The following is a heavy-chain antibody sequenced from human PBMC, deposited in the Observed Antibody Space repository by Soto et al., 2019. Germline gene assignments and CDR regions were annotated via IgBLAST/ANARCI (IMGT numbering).Heavy chain of an antibody. CDR2: VYSNWST. V-gene: IGHV4-59*11. D-gene: IGHD6-19*01. CDR3: ATAFGGWPPDS. CDR1: GISFSHQR. Sequence: SETLSLTCNVSGISFSHQRLSWIWQAPGKGLEWGGYVYSNWSTTYNPSLESRVTISLDTSKRQISLNLTSVTAAGTAVYYCATAFGGWPPDSWGKGTLVTVSS. J-gene: IGHJ4*02.